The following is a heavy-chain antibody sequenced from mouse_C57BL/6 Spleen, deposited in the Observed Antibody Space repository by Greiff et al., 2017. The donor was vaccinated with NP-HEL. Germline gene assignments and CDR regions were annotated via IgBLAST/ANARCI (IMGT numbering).Heavy chain of an antibody. CDR2: ISSGGDYI. D-gene: IGHD2-10*01. CDR3: TRSYYGNYEGYFDV. CDR1: GFTFSSYA. V-gene: IGHV5-9-1*02. J-gene: IGHJ1*03. Sequence: DVMLVESGEGLVKPGGSLKLSCAASGFTFSSYAMSWVRQTPEKRLEWVAYISSGGDYIYYADTVKGRFTISRDNARNTLYLQMSSLKSEDTAMYYCTRSYYGNYEGYFDVWGTGTTVTVSS.